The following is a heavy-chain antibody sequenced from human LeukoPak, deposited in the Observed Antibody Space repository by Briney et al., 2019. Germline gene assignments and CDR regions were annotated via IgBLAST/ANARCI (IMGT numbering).Heavy chain of an antibody. CDR3: ARGGDSSGYYYPVFDY. CDR2: IYYSGST. CDR1: GGSISSGGYY. Sequence: PSETLSLTCTVSGGSISSGGYYWSWIRQHPGTGLEWLGNIYYSGSTFYNPSLKSRLTISVDTSKNQFSLKLRSVTAADTAMYYCARGGDSSGYYYPVFDYWGQGTLVTVSS. V-gene: IGHV4-31*03. D-gene: IGHD3-22*01. J-gene: IGHJ4*02.